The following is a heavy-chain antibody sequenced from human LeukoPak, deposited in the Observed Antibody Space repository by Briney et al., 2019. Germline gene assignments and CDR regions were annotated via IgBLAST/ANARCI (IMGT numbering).Heavy chain of an antibody. CDR1: GYTFTSYY. CDR2: INPSGGST. V-gene: IGHV1-46*01. CDR3: ASGIVGATDAFDI. Sequence: GASVKVSCKASGYTFTSYYMHWVRQAPGQGLEWMGIINPSGGSTSYAQKFQGRVTMTRDTSTSTAYMELSSLRSEDTAVYYCASGIVGATDAFDIWGQGTMVTVSS. J-gene: IGHJ3*02. D-gene: IGHD1-26*01.